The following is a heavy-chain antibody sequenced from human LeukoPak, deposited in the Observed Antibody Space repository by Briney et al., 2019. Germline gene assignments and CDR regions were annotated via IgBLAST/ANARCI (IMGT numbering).Heavy chain of an antibody. V-gene: IGHV3-30*18. D-gene: IGHD4-17*01. CDR1: GFTFSSYG. CDR2: ISYDGSNK. J-gene: IGHJ4*02. Sequence: GGSLRVSCAASGFTFSSYGMHWVRQAPGKGLEWVAVISYDGSNKYYADSVKGRFTISRDNSKNTLYLQMNSLRAEDTAVYYCAKGDDYGDYGSDYWGQGTLVTVSS. CDR3: AKGDDYGDYGSDY.